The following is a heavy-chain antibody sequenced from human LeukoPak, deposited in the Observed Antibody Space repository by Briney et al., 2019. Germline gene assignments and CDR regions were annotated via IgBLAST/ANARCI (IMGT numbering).Heavy chain of an antibody. CDR3: ARDRTGWYFDL. V-gene: IGHV3-48*02. J-gene: IGHJ2*01. D-gene: IGHD3-10*01. Sequence: PGGSLRLSCEASGFIFSDYSMNWVRQAPGKGREWVSYINDAGTTIFHADSVRGRFTISRDDARDSLYLQMDSLRDDDTAVYYCARDRTGWYFDLWGRGTRVSVSS. CDR1: GFIFSDYS. CDR2: INDAGTTI.